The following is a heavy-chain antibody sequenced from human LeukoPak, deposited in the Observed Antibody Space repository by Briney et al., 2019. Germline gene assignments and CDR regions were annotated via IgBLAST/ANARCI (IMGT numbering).Heavy chain of an antibody. Sequence: SVKVSCKASGGTFSSYAISWVRQAPGQGLEWMGGIIPIFGTANYAQKFQGRVTITADESTSTAYMELSSLRSEDTAVYYCARDGSIAASLGPWGQGTLVTVSS. J-gene: IGHJ5*02. CDR1: GGTFSSYA. CDR3: ARDGSIAASLGP. D-gene: IGHD6-6*01. CDR2: IIPIFGTA. V-gene: IGHV1-69*01.